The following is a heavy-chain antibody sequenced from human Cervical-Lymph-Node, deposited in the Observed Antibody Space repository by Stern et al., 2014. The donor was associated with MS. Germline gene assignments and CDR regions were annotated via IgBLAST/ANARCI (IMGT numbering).Heavy chain of an antibody. D-gene: IGHD7-27*01. CDR2: ISGYNGNT. J-gene: IGHJ4*02. V-gene: IGHV1-18*01. CDR3: ARCKNLGICHPFY. Sequence: QVQLVQSGPEVKKPGASMKVSCKASGYTFSTYPIIWVRQAPGQGLEWMGWISGYNGNTHYARNIQGRVTMTTDTSTSTAYMELRSLRSDDTAVYYCARCKNLGICHPFYWGQGTLVTVSS. CDR1: GYTFSTYP.